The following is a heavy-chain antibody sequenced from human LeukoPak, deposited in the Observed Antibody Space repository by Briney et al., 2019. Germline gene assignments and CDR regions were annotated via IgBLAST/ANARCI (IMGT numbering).Heavy chain of an antibody. CDR3: ARTAENNWFDP. V-gene: IGHV4-59*02. J-gene: IGHJ5*02. Sequence: SETLSLTCTVSGVSVSNYYWSWIRQSPGKGLEWIGYIYYTETSYNPSLKSRVTISVDTSKNQFSLKLSSVTAADTAVYYCARTAENNWFDPWGQGTLVTVSS. CDR1: GVSVSNYY. CDR2: IYYTET.